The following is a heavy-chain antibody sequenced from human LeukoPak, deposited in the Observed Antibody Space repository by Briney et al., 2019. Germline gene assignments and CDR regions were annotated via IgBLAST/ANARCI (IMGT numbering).Heavy chain of an antibody. CDR1: GFTFSSYW. CDR3: ARAKYSSWWFDAFDI. V-gene: IGHV3-7*01. J-gene: IGHJ3*02. Sequence: GGSLRLSCAASGFTFSSYWMSWVRQAPGKGLEWVANIKQDGSEKYYVDSVKGRFTISRDNAKNSLYLQMNSLRAEDTAVYYCARAKYSSWWFDAFDILGQGTKVTFSS. D-gene: IGHD6-19*01. CDR2: IKQDGSEK.